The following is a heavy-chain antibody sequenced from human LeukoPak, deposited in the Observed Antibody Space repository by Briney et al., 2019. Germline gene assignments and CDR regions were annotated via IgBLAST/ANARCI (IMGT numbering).Heavy chain of an antibody. V-gene: IGHV4-59*08. Sequence: SETLPLTCTVSGGSISSYYWSWIRQPPGKGLEWIGYIYYSGSTNYNPSLKSRVTISVDTSKNQFSLKLSSVTAADTAVYYCARHDVTMVRGVIIPKPPGYWGQGTLVTVSS. CDR1: GGSISSYY. D-gene: IGHD3-10*01. CDR2: IYYSGST. J-gene: IGHJ4*02. CDR3: ARHDVTMVRGVIIPKPPGY.